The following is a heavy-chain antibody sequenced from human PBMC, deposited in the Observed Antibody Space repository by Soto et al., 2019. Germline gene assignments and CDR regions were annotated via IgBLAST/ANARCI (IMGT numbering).Heavy chain of an antibody. CDR1: GGSISSGGYY. Sequence: TLSLTCTVSGGSISSGGYYWSWIRQHPGKGLEWIGYIYYSGSTYYNPSLKSRVTISVDTSKNQFSLKLSSVTAADTAVYYCARSTWIQPIVGIDYWGQGTLVTVSS. J-gene: IGHJ4*02. V-gene: IGHV4-31*03. CDR3: ARSTWIQPIVGIDY. CDR2: IYYSGST. D-gene: IGHD5-18*01.